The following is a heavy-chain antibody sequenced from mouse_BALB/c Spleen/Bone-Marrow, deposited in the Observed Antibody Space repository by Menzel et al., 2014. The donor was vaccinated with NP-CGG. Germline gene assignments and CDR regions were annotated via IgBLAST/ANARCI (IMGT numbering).Heavy chain of an antibody. CDR3: ARMGVWG. CDR1: GYTFTSYW. V-gene: IGHV1-7*01. J-gene: IGHJ4*01. D-gene: IGHD2-10*02. CDR2: INPSTGYT. Sequence: QVQLQQPGAELAKPGASVKMSCKASGYTFTSYWMHWVKQRPGQGLEWIGYINPSTGYTEYNQKFKDKATLTADKSSSTAYMQLSSLTSGDSAVYYCARMGVWGWGQGTSVTVSS.